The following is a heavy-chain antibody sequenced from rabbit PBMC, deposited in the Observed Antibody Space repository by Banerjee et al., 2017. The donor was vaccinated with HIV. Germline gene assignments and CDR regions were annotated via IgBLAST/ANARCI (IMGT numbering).Heavy chain of an antibody. V-gene: IGHV1S45*01. Sequence: QEQLVESGGGLVQPEGSLTLTCTASGFSFSSAYDMCWVRQAPGKGLEWIGYISTGDGSTWYASWAKGRFTISKTSTTVTLQMTSLTAADTATYFCARGSSYLYLWGPGTLVTVS. CDR3: ARGSSYLYL. CDR1: GFSFSSAYD. D-gene: IGHD8-1*01. CDR2: ISTGDGST. J-gene: IGHJ4*01.